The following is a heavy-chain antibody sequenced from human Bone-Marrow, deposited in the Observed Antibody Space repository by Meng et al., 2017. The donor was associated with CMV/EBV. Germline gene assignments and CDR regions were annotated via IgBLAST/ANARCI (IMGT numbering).Heavy chain of an antibody. CDR3: AEDLEFSQYYDFWSGRYGMDV. J-gene: IGHJ6*02. Sequence: GESLKISCAASGFTFSSYAMSWVRQAPGKGLEWVSAISGSGGSTYYADSVKGRFTISRDNSKNTLYLQMNSLRAEDTAVYYCAEDLEFSQYYDFWSGRYGMDVWGQGTTVTVSS. V-gene: IGHV3-23*01. D-gene: IGHD3-3*01. CDR1: GFTFSSYA. CDR2: ISGSGGST.